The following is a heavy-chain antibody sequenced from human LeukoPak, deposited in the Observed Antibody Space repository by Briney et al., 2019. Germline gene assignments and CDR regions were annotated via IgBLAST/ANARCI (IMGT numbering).Heavy chain of an antibody. J-gene: IGHJ4*02. CDR2: IYHSGST. CDR1: DYSISSSYY. V-gene: IGHV4-38-2*02. CDR3: ARYCRGGTCRTGPSDY. D-gene: IGHD2-15*01. Sequence: PSETLSLTCSVSDYSISSSYYWGWLRQPPGKGLEWIGVIYHSGSTYYNPSLKSRVTISVDTSKNHFSLKLSSVTAADTAVYYCARYCRGGTCRTGPSDYWGQGTLVTVSS.